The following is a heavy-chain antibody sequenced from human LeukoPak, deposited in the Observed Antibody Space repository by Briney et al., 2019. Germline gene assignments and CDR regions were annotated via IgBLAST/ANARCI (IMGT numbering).Heavy chain of an antibody. V-gene: IGHV3-23*01. CDR1: GFTFSSYA. J-gene: IGHJ4*02. Sequence: GGSLRLSCAASGFTFSSYAMSWVRQAPGKGLEWVSAISGSGGSTYYADSVKGRFTISRDNSKNTLYLQMNSLRAEDTAVYYCAKTYGSGIHGVGYFDYWGQGTLVTVSS. CDR3: AKTYGSGIHGVGYFDY. D-gene: IGHD3-10*01. CDR2: ISGSGGST.